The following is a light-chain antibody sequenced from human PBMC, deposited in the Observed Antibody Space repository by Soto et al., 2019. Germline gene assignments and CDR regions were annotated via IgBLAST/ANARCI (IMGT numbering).Light chain of an antibody. Sequence: ETVMTQSPVTLSVSPGERATLSCRASRSISTNVAWYQQKSGQAPRLLIYEASTRATGIPARFSGSGSGTDFTLTIRSLQSEDSSVYYCQKYNDWRTFGQGTKLEIK. V-gene: IGKV3-15*01. CDR2: EAS. CDR1: RSISTN. CDR3: QKYNDWRT. J-gene: IGKJ2*01.